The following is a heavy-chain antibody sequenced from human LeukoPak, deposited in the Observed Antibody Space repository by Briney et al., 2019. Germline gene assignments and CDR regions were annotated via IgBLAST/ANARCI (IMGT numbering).Heavy chain of an antibody. J-gene: IGHJ3*02. Sequence: ASVKVSCKASGGTFSSYAISWVRQAPGQGLEWMGGIIPIFGTANYAQKFQGRVTITADESTSTAYMELSSLRAEDTAVYYCARGRKLGLLELGAFDIWGQGTMVTVSS. CDR2: IIPIFGTA. V-gene: IGHV1-69*13. CDR1: GGTFSSYA. D-gene: IGHD3-3*01. CDR3: ARGRKLGLLELGAFDI.